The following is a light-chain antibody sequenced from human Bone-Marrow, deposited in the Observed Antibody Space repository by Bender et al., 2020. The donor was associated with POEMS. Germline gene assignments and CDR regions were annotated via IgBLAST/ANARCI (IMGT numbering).Light chain of an antibody. J-gene: IGLJ3*02. V-gene: IGLV2-14*02. Sequence: QSALTQPASVSGSPGQSITISCTGTSSDVGSYNLVSWYQQHPGKAPKLMIYDVGNRPSGVSIRFSGSKSGNTASLTISGLQAADEADYYCNSYASSSTWVFGGGTKLTVL. CDR3: NSYASSSTWV. CDR1: SSDVGSYNL. CDR2: DVG.